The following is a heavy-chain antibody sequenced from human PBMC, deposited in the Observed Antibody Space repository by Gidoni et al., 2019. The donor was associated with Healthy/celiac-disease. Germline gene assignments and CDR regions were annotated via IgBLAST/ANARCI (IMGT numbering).Heavy chain of an antibody. V-gene: IGHV1-69*08. J-gene: IGHJ6*02. CDR3: ARDLDVSNYYGMDV. CDR1: GGTFSSYT. D-gene: IGHD2-8*01. CDR2: IIPILGIA. Sequence: QVQLVQSGAEVKKPGSSVKVSCKASGGTFSSYTISWVRQAPGQGLEWMGRIIPILGIANSAQKFQGRVTITADKSTSTAYMELSSLRSEDTAVYYCARDLDVSNYYGMDVWGQGTTVTVSS.